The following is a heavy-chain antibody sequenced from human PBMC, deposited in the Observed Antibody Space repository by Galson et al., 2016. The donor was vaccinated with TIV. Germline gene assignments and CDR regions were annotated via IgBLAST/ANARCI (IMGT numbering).Heavy chain of an antibody. Sequence: SLRLSCAASGFIVSSNYMTWVRQAPGKGLEWVSLIYSGGSTGYADSVKGRFTISRDNSKNTVYLQMNSLRAEDTAVYYCARDRRHCGNECYLYYYYGMDAWGQGTTVTVSS. CDR1: GFIVSSNY. J-gene: IGHJ6*02. CDR3: ARDRRHCGNECYLYYYYGMDA. D-gene: IGHD2-21*01. CDR2: IYSGGST. V-gene: IGHV3-53*05.